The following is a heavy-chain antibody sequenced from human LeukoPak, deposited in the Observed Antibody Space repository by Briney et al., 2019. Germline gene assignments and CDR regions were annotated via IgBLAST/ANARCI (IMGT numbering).Heavy chain of an antibody. J-gene: IGHJ4*02. V-gene: IGHV4-59*13. CDR2: IYYSGIY. D-gene: IGHD3-16*01. CDR1: GGSINNYY. Sequence: SETLSLTCTVSGGSINNYYWNWLRQAPAKELEWIGFIYYSGIYNYNPSLKSRVTISVDTSRNQFSLSLTSVTTADTAVYYCARESLGALDSWGQGTLLTVSS. CDR3: ARESLGALDS.